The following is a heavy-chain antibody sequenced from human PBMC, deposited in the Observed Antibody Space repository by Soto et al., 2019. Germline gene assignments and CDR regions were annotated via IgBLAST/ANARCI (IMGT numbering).Heavy chain of an antibody. V-gene: IGHV1-18*01. CDR2: ISAYNGNT. CDR3: ARGPRTYYDILTGSADLHH. Sequence: ASVKVSCKASGYTFTSYGISWVRQAPGQGLEWMGWISAYNGNTNYAQKLQGRVTMTTDTSTSTAYMELRSLRSDDTAVYYCARGPRTYYDILTGSADLHHWGQGTLVTVSS. CDR1: GYTFTSYG. D-gene: IGHD3-9*01. J-gene: IGHJ4*02.